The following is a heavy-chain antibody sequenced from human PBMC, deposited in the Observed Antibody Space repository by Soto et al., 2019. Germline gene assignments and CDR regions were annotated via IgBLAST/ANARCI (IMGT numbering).Heavy chain of an antibody. J-gene: IGHJ6*02. CDR2: IIPIFGTA. CDR1: GGTFSSYA. V-gene: IGHV1-69*01. CDR3: ARGRTPDPTYYYYYGMDV. D-gene: IGHD1-7*01. Sequence: QVQLVQSGAEVKKPGSSVKVSCKASGGTFSSYAISWVRQAPGQGLEWMGGIIPIFGTANYAQKFQGRVTITADESTSTAYMELSSLRSEDTAVYYWARGRTPDPTYYYYYGMDVWGQGTTVTVSS.